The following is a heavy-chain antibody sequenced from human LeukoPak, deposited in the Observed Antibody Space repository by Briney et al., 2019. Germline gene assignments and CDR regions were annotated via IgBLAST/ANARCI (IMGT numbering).Heavy chain of an antibody. CDR1: GLTFRSYW. CDR3: MCWGTDNH. Sequence: SGGSLRLSCTFSGLTFRSYWMNWVRQAPGKGLEWVANINPGGNEIRSVDSVKSRSIISRDNAKNSLDLQMSSLRVEDTAVYYCMCWGTDNHWGQGILVTVSS. CDR2: INPGGNEI. D-gene: IGHD7-27*01. J-gene: IGHJ4*02. V-gene: IGHV3-7*01.